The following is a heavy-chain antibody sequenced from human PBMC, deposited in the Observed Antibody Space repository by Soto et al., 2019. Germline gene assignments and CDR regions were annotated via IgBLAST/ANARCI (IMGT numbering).Heavy chain of an antibody. CDR1: GGSISSGGYY. J-gene: IGHJ4*02. CDR3: ARTGNWNDAGGETH. D-gene: IGHD1-1*01. V-gene: IGHV4-31*03. Sequence: SETLSLTCTVSGGSISSGGYYWSWIRQHPGKGLEWIGYIYYSGSTYYNPSLKSRVTISVDTSKNQFSLKLSSVTAADTAVYYCARTGNWNDAGGETHWGQGTLVTVSS. CDR2: IYYSGST.